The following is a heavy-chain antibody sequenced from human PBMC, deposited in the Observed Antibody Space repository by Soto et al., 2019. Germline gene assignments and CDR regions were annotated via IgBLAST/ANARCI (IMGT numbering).Heavy chain of an antibody. J-gene: IGHJ4*02. CDR3: ARDNGYSYGYFDY. D-gene: IGHD5-18*01. CDR1: GGSMSSYY. CDR2: IYYSGST. V-gene: IGHV4-59*01. Sequence: SDTLALTCTSSGGSMSSYYVSWIRQPPGKGLEWIGYIYYSGSTNYNPALKSRATISVDTSKNQFSLRLSSVTAADTAVYYCARDNGYSYGYFDYWCQRTLGTVSS.